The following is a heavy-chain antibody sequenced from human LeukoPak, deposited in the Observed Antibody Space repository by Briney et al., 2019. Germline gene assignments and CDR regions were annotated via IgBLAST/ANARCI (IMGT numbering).Heavy chain of an antibody. V-gene: IGHV3-48*01. CDR1: GFTFNSYT. CDR2: ISSGSDTI. Sequence: GGSLRLSCAASGFTFNSYTMNWVRQAPGQGLEWVSFISSGSDTIYYADSVKGRFTISRDNAKNSLSLQMNSLSAEDTAVYFCARTYDHTGSHYYYYMDVWGKGTTVTVSS. J-gene: IGHJ6*03. D-gene: IGHD3-22*01. CDR3: ARTYDHTGSHYYYYMDV.